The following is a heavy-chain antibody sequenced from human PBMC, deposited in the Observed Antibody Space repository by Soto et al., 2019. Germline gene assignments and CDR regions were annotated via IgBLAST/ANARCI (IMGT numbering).Heavy chain of an antibody. CDR1: GYTFTGYY. J-gene: IGHJ5*02. CDR2: INPNSGGT. D-gene: IGHD3-9*01. Sequence: ASVKVSCKASGYTFTGYYMHWVRQAPGQGLEWMGWINPNSGGTNYAQKFQGWVTMTRDTPISTAYMELSRLRSDDTAVYYCARDLMGDILTGYRVGNWFDPWGQGTLVTVSS. V-gene: IGHV1-2*04. CDR3: ARDLMGDILTGYRVGNWFDP.